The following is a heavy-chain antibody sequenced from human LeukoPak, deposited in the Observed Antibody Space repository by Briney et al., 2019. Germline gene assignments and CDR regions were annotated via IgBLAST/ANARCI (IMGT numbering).Heavy chain of an antibody. D-gene: IGHD2-15*01. CDR1: GYTFTSYD. Sequence: ASVKVSCKASGYTFTSYDINWVRQATGQGLAWMGWMNPNSGNTGYAQKFQGRVTMTRNTSISTAYMELSSLRSEDTAVYYCALTDIVVVVAATGAPFDYWGQGTLVTVSS. V-gene: IGHV1-8*01. CDR3: ALTDIVVVVAATGAPFDY. CDR2: MNPNSGNT. J-gene: IGHJ4*02.